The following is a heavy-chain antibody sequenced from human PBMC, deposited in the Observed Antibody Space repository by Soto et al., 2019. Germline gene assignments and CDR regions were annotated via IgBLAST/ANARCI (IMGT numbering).Heavy chain of an antibody. CDR1: GGSFSGYY. CDR2: INHSGST. D-gene: IGHD3-9*01. Sequence: SETLSLTCAVYGGSFSGYYWSWIRQPPGKGLEWIGEINHSGSTNYNPSLKSRVTISVDTSKNQFSLKLSSVTAADTAVYYCAIRYFDWLPFDYWGQGTLVTV. CDR3: AIRYFDWLPFDY. V-gene: IGHV4-34*01. J-gene: IGHJ4*02.